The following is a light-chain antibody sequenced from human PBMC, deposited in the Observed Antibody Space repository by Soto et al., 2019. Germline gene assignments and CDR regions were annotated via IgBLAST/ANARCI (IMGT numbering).Light chain of an antibody. J-gene: IGKJ1*01. CDR1: QSVSSNY. CDR2: GAS. V-gene: IGKV3-20*01. CDR3: QQYGSSPRT. Sequence: EIVLTQSPGTLSLSPGERATLSCRASQSVSSNYLAWYQQAPGQAPRLLIYGASRRATGIPDRFSGSGSGTDFTLTISRLEPEDFAVYYCQQYGSSPRTFGQGTKVEIK.